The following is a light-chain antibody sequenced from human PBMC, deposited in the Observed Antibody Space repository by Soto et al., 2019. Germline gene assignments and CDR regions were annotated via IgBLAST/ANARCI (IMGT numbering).Light chain of an antibody. J-gene: IGKJ1*01. V-gene: IGKV3-20*01. CDR3: QQYGDSPSRT. CDR1: QSISSTY. CDR2: GAS. Sequence: IVLTQSPGTLSLSPGERVTLSCRASQSISSTYLAWYQQKPGQAPRLLIHGASSRATGIPDRFSGSGSEKDFTLTISRLEPEDFAVYYCQQYGDSPSRTFGQGTKVDIK.